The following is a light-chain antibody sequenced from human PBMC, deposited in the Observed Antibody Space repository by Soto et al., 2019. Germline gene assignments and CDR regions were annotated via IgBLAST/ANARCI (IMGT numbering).Light chain of an antibody. J-gene: IGLJ1*01. CDR2: GTS. Sequence: QSVLTQPPSVTAAPGQRVTISCTGSNSNIGAGFDVHWYQQFPGRAPKLLIYGTSNRPSGVPDRFSGSKSGTSASLAITGLQAEDEADYYCSSYTSSSSGVFGTGTKLTVL. CDR1: NSNIGAGFD. CDR3: SSYTSSSSGV. V-gene: IGLV1-40*01.